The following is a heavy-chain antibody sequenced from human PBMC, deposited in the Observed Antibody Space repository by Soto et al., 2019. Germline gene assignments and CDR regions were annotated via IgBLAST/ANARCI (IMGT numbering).Heavy chain of an antibody. Sequence: QVQLVQSGAEVKKPGASVRVSCKASGYSFTTYGVTWVRQAPGQGLEWMGWISTYNGDTRVAQQHQGRVTLTTDTSTNVAHMELRSLRSDDTAIYYCARTEGRSTGGDYWGQGTLVTVSS. D-gene: IGHD2-8*02. V-gene: IGHV1-18*01. CDR3: ARTEGRSTGGDY. J-gene: IGHJ4*02. CDR2: ISTYNGDT. CDR1: GYSFTTYG.